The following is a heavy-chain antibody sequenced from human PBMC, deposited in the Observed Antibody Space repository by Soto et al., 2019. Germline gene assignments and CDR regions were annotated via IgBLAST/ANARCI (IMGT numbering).Heavy chain of an antibody. CDR2: IIPILGIA. CDR1: GGTFSSYT. D-gene: IGHD4-17*01. CDR3: ARRPTQYYFDY. J-gene: IGHJ4*02. Sequence: QVQLVQSGAEVKKPGSSVKVSCKASGGTFSSYTISWVRQAPGQGLEWMGRIIPILGIANYAQKFQGRVTITADKSTSTAYMELSSLRSEDTAVYYCARRPTQYYFDYWGQGTLVTVSS. V-gene: IGHV1-69*02.